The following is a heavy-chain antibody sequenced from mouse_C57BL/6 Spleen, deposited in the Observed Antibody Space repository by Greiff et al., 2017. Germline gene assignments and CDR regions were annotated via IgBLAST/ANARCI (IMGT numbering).Heavy chain of an antibody. D-gene: IGHD2-2*01. J-gene: IGHJ1*03. V-gene: IGHV1-55*01. Sequence: QVQLQQPGAELVKPGASVKMSCKASGYTFPRYWITWVKQRPGQGLEWIGDLYPGSGSTNYNEKFKSKATLTVDTSSSTAYMQRSSLTSEDSAVYYCARSSYGYDEDWYFDVWGTGTTVTVSS. CDR2: LYPGSGST. CDR3: ARSSYGYDEDWYFDV. CDR1: GYTFPRYW.